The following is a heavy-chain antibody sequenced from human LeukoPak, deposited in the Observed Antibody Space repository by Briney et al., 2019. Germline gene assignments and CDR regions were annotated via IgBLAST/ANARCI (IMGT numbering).Heavy chain of an antibody. V-gene: IGHV3-23*01. Sequence: GSLRLSCAASGFTFSSYAMSWVRQAPGKGLELVSGISGSGDTTDYADSVKGRFTISRDNSKNTLYLQMNILSVEDTAVYYCARELCSGGSCYGNFDYWGQGTLVTVSS. CDR2: ISGSGDTT. CDR1: GFTFSSYA. CDR3: ARELCSGGSCYGNFDY. D-gene: IGHD2-15*01. J-gene: IGHJ4*02.